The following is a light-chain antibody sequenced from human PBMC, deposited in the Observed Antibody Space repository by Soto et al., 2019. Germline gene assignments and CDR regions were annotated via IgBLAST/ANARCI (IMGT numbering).Light chain of an antibody. CDR1: SSDVGGYNY. V-gene: IGLV2-14*01. Sequence: QSALTQPAFVSGSPGQSFTISCTGTSSDVGGYNYVSWYQHPPGKAPKLMISEVSNRPSGVSNRFSGSKSGNTASLTISGLQAEDEADYYCSSYTSTSTRVFGTGTKLTVL. CDR3: SSYTSTSTRV. CDR2: EVS. J-gene: IGLJ1*01.